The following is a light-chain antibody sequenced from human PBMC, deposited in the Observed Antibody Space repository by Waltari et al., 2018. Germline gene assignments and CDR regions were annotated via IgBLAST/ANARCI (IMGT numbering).Light chain of an antibody. CDR1: GPNIGSNT. Sequence: QSVLTQSPSASGTPGQRVTISCSGSGPNIGSNTVNWYKQVPGTAPKLLVSTNKQRPSVVPDRFSGAKSGTSASLAISGIQSEDEADYFCAAWDDSLNGWVFGGGTKLSVL. CDR3: AAWDDSLNGWV. CDR2: TNK. V-gene: IGLV1-44*01. J-gene: IGLJ3*02.